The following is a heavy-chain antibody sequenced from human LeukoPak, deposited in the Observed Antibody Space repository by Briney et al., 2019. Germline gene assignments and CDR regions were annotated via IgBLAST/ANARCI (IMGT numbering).Heavy chain of an antibody. CDR3: AVGVPAAIVMDYYYYGMDV. V-gene: IGHV1-46*01. Sequence: ASVKVSCEASGYTFTSYYMHWVRQAPGQGLEWMGIINPSGGSTSYAQKFQGRVTMTRDTSTSTVYMELSSLRSEDTAVYYCAVGVPAAIVMDYYYYGMDVWGQGTTVTVSS. J-gene: IGHJ6*02. CDR2: INPSGGST. D-gene: IGHD2-2*02. CDR1: GYTFTSYY.